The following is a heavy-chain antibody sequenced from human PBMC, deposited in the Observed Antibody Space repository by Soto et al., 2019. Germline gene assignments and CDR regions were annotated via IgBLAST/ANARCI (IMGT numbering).Heavy chain of an antibody. D-gene: IGHD3-3*01. CDR3: ARRISEYYDFWSGLNWFDP. CDR1: GYNFTSYW. CDR2: IYPGDSDT. Sequence: PVVPLKIPYKGSGYNFTSYWIGWMRQMPGKGLEWMGIIYPGDSDTRYSPSFQGQVTISADKSISTAYLQWSSLKASDTAMYYCARRISEYYDFWSGLNWFDPWGQGTLVTVSS. J-gene: IGHJ5*02. V-gene: IGHV5-51*01.